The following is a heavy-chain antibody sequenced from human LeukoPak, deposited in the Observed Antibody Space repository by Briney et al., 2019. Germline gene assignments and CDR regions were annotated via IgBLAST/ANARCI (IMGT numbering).Heavy chain of an antibody. D-gene: IGHD3-22*01. Sequence: GGSLRLSCAASGSIFSSYWMSWVRQAPGKGLEWVANIKQDGSEKYYVDSVKGRFTISRDNAKTSLYLQMNSLRDEDTAVYYCARDLGQYYDTSDNWFDPWGQGTLVTVSS. CDR3: ARDLGQYYDTSDNWFDP. V-gene: IGHV3-7*01. CDR2: IKQDGSEK. CDR1: GSIFSSYW. J-gene: IGHJ5*02.